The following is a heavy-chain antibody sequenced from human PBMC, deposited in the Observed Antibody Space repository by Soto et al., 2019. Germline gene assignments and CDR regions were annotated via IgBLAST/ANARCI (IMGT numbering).Heavy chain of an antibody. J-gene: IGHJ6*02. V-gene: IGHV4-30-2*01. Sequence: SETLSLTCAVSCGSVSSGVFSWNWIRQPPGQGLEWIGYISHGGSPHYTPSLRSRVSISVDRSTNVISLNLTSMTPADTAVYFCARGHYYYAMDVWGQGTTVTVSS. CDR1: CGSVSSGVFS. CDR3: ARGHYYYAMDV. CDR2: ISHGGSP.